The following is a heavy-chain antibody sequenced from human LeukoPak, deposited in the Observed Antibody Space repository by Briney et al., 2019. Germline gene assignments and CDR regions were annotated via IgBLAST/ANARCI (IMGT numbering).Heavy chain of an antibody. D-gene: IGHD5-12*01. CDR2: INAGNGDT. J-gene: IGHJ4*02. CDR3: ARDVASSLDY. V-gene: IGHV1-3*01. CDR1: GYTFTGYY. Sequence: ASVKVSCKASGYTFTGYYMHWVRQAPGQRLEWMGWINAGNGDTRYSQKFQGRVTITRDTSASTVYMELSSLGSEDTALYYCARDVASSLDYWGQGTLVTVSS.